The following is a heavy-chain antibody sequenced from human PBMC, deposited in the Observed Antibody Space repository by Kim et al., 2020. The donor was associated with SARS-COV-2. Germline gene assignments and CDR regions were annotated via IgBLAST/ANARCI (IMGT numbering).Heavy chain of an antibody. CDR3: ATSDAVVANDY. D-gene: IGHD2-15*01. V-gene: IGHV1-18*04. CDR1: GHTFTNYG. Sequence: ASVKVSCKASGHTFTNYGFTWVRQAPGQGLEWMGWISANGNTKYAQKFQGRVTMTTVISTTTTYMELRGLRSDDTAVYYCATSDAVVANDYWGQGSLVTVSS. CDR2: ISANGNT. J-gene: IGHJ4*02.